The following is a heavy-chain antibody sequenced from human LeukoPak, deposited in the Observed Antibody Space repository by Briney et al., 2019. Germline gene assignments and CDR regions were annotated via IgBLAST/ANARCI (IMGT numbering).Heavy chain of an antibody. V-gene: IGHV1-18*01. Sequence: ASVKVSCKASGYTFTSYGITWVRQAPGRGLEWMGWISAYNGNTTYAQKLQGRVTMTTDTSTSTAYMELRSLRSDDTAVYYCAREYSRWAVVVAGRYVWFDPWGQGTLVTVSS. CDR3: AREYSRWAVVVAGRYVWFDP. D-gene: IGHD2-15*01. CDR2: ISAYNGNT. CDR1: GYTFTSYG. J-gene: IGHJ5*02.